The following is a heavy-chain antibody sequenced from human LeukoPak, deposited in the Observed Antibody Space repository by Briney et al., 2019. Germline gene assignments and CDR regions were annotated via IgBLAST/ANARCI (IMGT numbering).Heavy chain of an antibody. CDR2: ISGSGGST. CDR1: GFTFSSYA. Sequence: GGSLRLSCAASGFTFSSYAMSWVRQAPGKRLEWVSAISGSGGSTYYADSVKGRFTISRDNSKNTLYLQMNSLRAEDTAVYYCAEGTLSSDYGDYRSPCDYWGQGTLVTVSS. D-gene: IGHD4-17*01. CDR3: AEGTLSSDYGDYRSPCDY. V-gene: IGHV3-23*01. J-gene: IGHJ4*02.